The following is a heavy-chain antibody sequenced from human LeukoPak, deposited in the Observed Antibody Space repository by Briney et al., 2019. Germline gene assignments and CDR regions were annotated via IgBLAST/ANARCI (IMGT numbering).Heavy chain of an antibody. CDR2: IFYSGST. CDR3: ARDALGGIQLWPPYYYYMDV. J-gene: IGHJ6*03. V-gene: IGHV4-39*07. D-gene: IGHD5-18*01. Sequence: SETLSLTCTVSGGSISTSNYYWGWIRQPPGKGLEWIGNIFYSGSTYYSPSLKSRVTISVDTSKNQFSLKLSSVTAADTAVYYCARDALGGIQLWPPYYYYMDVWGKGTTVTVSS. CDR1: GGSISTSNYY.